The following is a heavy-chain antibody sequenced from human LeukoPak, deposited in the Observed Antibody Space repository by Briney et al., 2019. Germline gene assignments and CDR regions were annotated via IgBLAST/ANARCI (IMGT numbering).Heavy chain of an antibody. CDR3: ARGFYGGYVHFDY. Sequence: ASVKVSCKASGYTLTSYDINWVRQATGQGLEWMGWMNPNSGKTGYAQKFQGRVTITRNTSISTAYMELSSLRSEDTAVYYCARGFYGGYVHFDYWGQGTLVTVSS. J-gene: IGHJ4*02. CDR2: MNPNSGKT. V-gene: IGHV1-8*01. D-gene: IGHD5-12*01. CDR1: GYTLTSYD.